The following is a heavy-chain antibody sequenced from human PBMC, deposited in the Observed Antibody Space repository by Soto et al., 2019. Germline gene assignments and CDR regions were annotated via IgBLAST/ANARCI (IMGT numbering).Heavy chain of an antibody. CDR1: GFTFKNYA. J-gene: IGHJ3*02. CDR3: AKDVYDILSGYYSPDAFDI. CDR2: ISVSADSA. V-gene: IGHV3-23*01. D-gene: IGHD3-9*01. Sequence: GGSLRLSCAASGFTFKNYAMTWVRQAPGEGLEWVSTISVSADSADYADSVKGRFTISRDNSKNTLYLQLNSLRVEDTAVYYCAKDVYDILSGYYSPDAFDIWGQGTTVTVSS.